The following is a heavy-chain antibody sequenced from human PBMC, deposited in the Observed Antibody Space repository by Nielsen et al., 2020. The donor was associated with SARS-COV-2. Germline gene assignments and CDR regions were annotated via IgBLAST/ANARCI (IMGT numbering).Heavy chain of an antibody. CDR1: GFTISNYG. D-gene: IGHD6-13*01. J-gene: IGHJ6*02. CDR2: MSSSGGTI. Sequence: GESLKISCAASGFTISNYGMNWVRQAPGKGLEWVSHMSSSGGTIYYADSVKGRFTISRDNAKNSLYLQMNSLRDEDTAVYYCARERGGGAAAGYYYYGMDVWGQGTTVTVSS. CDR3: ARERGGGAAAGYYYYGMDV. V-gene: IGHV3-48*02.